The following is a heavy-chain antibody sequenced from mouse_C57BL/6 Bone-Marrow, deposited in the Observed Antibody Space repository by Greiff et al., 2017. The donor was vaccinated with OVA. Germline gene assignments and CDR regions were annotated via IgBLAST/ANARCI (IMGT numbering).Heavy chain of an antibody. CDR3: DGYYY. CDR1: GINFKDDY. D-gene: IGHD2-3*01. J-gene: IGHJ2*01. V-gene: IGHV14-4*01. Sequence: EVKLVESGAELVRPGASVKLSCTASGINFKDDYMHWVKQRPEQGLEWIGWIDPENGDTEYASKFQGKATITVDTSSNTAYLQLSSLTSEDTAVYYCDGYYYWGQGTTLTVSS. CDR2: IDPENGDT.